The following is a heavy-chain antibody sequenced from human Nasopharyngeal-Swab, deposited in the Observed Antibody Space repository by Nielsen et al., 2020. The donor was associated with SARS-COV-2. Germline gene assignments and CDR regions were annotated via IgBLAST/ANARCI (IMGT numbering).Heavy chain of an antibody. J-gene: IGHJ4*02. CDR3: ARGGWSEIQLWLYDY. CDR2: IYYSGST. Sequence: SETLSLTCTVSGGSISSGGYYWSWIRQHPGKGLEWIGYIYYSGSTYYNPSLKSRVTISVDTSKNQFSLKLSSVTAADTAVYYCARGGWSEIQLWLYDYWGQGTLVTVSS. D-gene: IGHD5-18*01. CDR1: GGSISSGGYY. V-gene: IGHV4-31*03.